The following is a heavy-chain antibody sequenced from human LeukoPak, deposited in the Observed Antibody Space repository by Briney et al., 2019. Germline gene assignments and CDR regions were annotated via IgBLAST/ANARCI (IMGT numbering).Heavy chain of an antibody. J-gene: IGHJ4*02. Sequence: SETLSLTCTVSGGSISSHYWSWIRQPPGKGLEWIGYIYYSGSTNYNPSLKSRVAISVDTSKNQFSLKLSSVTAADTAVYYCARAQGGFLEWLFDYWGQGTLVTVSS. CDR1: GGSISSHY. CDR3: ARAQGGFLEWLFDY. V-gene: IGHV4-59*11. CDR2: IYYSGST. D-gene: IGHD3-3*01.